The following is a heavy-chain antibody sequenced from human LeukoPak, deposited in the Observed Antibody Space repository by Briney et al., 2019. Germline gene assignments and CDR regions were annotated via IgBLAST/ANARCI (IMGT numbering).Heavy chain of an antibody. CDR3: ARRPQGTIIDY. CDR2: IYSGGST. V-gene: IGHV3-66*01. CDR1: GGSFSGYY. J-gene: IGHJ4*02. Sequence: PSETLSLTCAVYGGSFSGYYWSWIRQAPGKGLEWVSVIYSGGSTYYADSVKGRFTISRDSSKNTLYLQMNSLSAEDTAVYYCARRPQGTIIDYWGQGTLVTVSS. D-gene: IGHD2-2*01.